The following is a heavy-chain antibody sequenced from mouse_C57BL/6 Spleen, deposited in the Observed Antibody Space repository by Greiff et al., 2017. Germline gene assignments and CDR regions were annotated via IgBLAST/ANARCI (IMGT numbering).Heavy chain of an antibody. CDR2: IDPSDGST. J-gene: IGHJ2*01. CDR1: GYTFTSYA. D-gene: IGHD3-2*02. CDR3: ARGLDSSGYYFDD. V-gene: IGHV1-85*01. Sequence: QVQRQQSGPELVKPGASVKLSCKASGYTFTSYAINWVQQRPGQGLEWIGWIDPSDGSTKYNETFKGTATLTVDTSSSTAYMELNRLTSEDSAVYYCARGLDSSGYYFDDWGQGTTRTVSS.